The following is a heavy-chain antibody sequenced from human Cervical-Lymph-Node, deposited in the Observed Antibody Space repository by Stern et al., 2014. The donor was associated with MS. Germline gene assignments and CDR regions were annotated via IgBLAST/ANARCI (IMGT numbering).Heavy chain of an antibody. CDR2: ISPYNGYT. CDR1: GYPFTTFG. V-gene: IGHV1-18*01. J-gene: IGHJ4*02. D-gene: IGHD6-6*01. Sequence: QVQLVQSGAEVKRPGASVNVSCKTTGYPFTTFGITWVRQAPGQGPECVGWISPYNGYTYYAQIFKDRLTLTTDTSTTTAYMELKSLRSDDTAIYYCARDFGEPWHGLVRTVAYLPDYWGQGTPVTVSS. CDR3: ARDFGEPWHGLVRTVAYLPDY.